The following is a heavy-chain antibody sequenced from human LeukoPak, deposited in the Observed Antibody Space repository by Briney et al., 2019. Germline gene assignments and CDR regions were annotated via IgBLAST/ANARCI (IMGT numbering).Heavy chain of an antibody. CDR1: GFTFSSYA. CDR2: ISSSGGST. CDR3: AKRLAFVVVPAAPLDY. Sequence: QPGGSLRLSCAASGFTFSSYAMSWVPEAPREGLEWVSVISSSGGSTSYADSVKGRFTISRDNSKNTLYLQMNSLRAEDTAVYYCAKRLAFVVVPAAPLDYWGQGTLVTVSS. D-gene: IGHD2-2*01. V-gene: IGHV3-23*01. J-gene: IGHJ4*02.